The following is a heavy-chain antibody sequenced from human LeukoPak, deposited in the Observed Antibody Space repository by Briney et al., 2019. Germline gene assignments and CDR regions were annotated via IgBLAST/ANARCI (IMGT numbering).Heavy chain of an antibody. V-gene: IGHV3-23*01. CDR2: ISGSGGST. CDR3: ARGCGGDCYSPDY. CDR1: GFTFSNYA. D-gene: IGHD2-21*02. Sequence: GGSLRLSCATSGFTFSNYAINWVRQAPGKGLEWVSAISGSGGSTYYADSVKGRITISRDNSKNTLYPQMNSLRAEDTAVYYCARGCGGDCYSPDYWGQGTLVTVSS. J-gene: IGHJ4*02.